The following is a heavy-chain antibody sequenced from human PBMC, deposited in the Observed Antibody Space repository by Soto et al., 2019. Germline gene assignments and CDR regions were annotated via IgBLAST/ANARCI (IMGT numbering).Heavy chain of an antibody. D-gene: IGHD5-12*01. CDR1: GGSISSGGYY. J-gene: IGHJ6*04. CDR3: ARERGATTYNYYGMDV. Sequence: KPSETLSLTCTVSGGSISSGGYYWSWIRQHPGKGLEWIGYIYYSGSTYYNPSLKSRVTISVDTSKNQFSLKLSSVTAADTAVYYCARERGATTYNYYGMDVWGKGTTVTVSS. CDR2: IYYSGST. V-gene: IGHV4-31*03.